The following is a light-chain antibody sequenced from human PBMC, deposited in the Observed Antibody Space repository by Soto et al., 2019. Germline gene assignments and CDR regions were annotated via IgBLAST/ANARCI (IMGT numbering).Light chain of an antibody. Sequence: EIVLTQYPGTLSLSPGERATLSCRASRTVSAAYLAWYQQKPGQAPRLLIYGASSRASGFPDRFSGSGSGTDFTLTISRLEPEDSAVYYCQQYDTSATFGQGTKLEI. J-gene: IGKJ2*01. V-gene: IGKV3-20*01. CDR1: RTVSAAY. CDR2: GAS. CDR3: QQYDTSAT.